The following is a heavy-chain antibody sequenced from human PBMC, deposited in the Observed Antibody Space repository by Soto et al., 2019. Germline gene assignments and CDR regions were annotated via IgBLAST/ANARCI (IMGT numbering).Heavy chain of an antibody. CDR3: ARQIPDWTKDY. V-gene: IGHV5-51*01. D-gene: IGHD1-1*01. Sequence: GESLKISCKGSGYSFTTYWIGWVRQMPGKGLEWMGIIFPGDSDTRYSPSFQGQVTISADKSISTAYLQWSSLKASDTAMYYCARQIPDWTKDYWGQGTLVTVSS. CDR2: IFPGDSDT. CDR1: GYSFTTYW. J-gene: IGHJ4*02.